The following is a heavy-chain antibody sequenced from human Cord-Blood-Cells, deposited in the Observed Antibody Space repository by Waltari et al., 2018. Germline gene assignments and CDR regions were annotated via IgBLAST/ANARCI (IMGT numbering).Heavy chain of an antibody. CDR2: ISAYNGNT. V-gene: IGHV1-18*01. CDR3: ARDEAGGGSYYYYYYGMDV. D-gene: IGHD1-26*01. Sequence: QVQLVQSGAEEKKPGASVKVSCKASGYTFTSYGISWVRQAPGHGLEWMGWISAYNGNTNNAQKLQGRATRTTDTSTSTAYMELRSLRSDDTAVYYCARDEAGGGSYYYYYYGMDVWGQGTTVTVSS. J-gene: IGHJ6*02. CDR1: GYTFTSYG.